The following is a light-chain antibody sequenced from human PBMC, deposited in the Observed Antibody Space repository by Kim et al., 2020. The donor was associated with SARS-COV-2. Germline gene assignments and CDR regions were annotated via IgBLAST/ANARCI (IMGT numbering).Light chain of an antibody. CDR1: SGSGDDRC. V-gene: IGLV6-57*03. Sequence: GTTDTGPCAPSSGSGDDRCVPWYQRRPGGVPTTVIYEDDQRPSGVSDRFSGSIDNSSKSASLPISGLRTEDEADYYCQSYNRDNVLFGGGTQLTVL. CDR3: QSYNRDNVL. J-gene: IGLJ2*01. CDR2: EDD.